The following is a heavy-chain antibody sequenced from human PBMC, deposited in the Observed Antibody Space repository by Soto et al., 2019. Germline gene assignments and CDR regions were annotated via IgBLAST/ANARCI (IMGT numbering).Heavy chain of an antibody. CDR1: GYTFTSYY. V-gene: IGHV1-46*01. Sequence: GASVKVSCKASGYTFTSYYMHWVRQAPGQGLEWMGIINPSGGSTSYAQKFQGRVTMTRDTSTSTVYMELSSLRSEDTAVYYCAREGVDCSGGSCYASAFDIWGQGTMVTVSS. CDR2: INPSGGST. J-gene: IGHJ3*02. D-gene: IGHD2-15*01. CDR3: AREGVDCSGGSCYASAFDI.